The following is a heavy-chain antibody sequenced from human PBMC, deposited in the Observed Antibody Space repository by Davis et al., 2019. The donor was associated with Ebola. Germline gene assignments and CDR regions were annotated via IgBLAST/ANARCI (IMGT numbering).Heavy chain of an antibody. V-gene: IGHV1-69*13. CDR1: GGTFSSYA. J-gene: IGHJ6*02. CDR2: IIPIFGTA. CDR3: ARMSNSGSYPYYYYGMDV. D-gene: IGHD1-26*01. Sequence: SVEVSCKASGGTFSSYAISWVRQAPGQGLEWMGGIIPIFGTANYAQKFQGRVTITADESTSTAYMELSSLRSEDTAVYYCARMSNSGSYPYYYYGMDVWGQGTTVTVSS.